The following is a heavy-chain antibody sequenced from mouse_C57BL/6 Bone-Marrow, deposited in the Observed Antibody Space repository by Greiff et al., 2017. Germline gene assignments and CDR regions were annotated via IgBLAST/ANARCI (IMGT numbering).Heavy chain of an antibody. V-gene: IGHV7-1*01. D-gene: IGHD2-4*01. CDR2: SRNKANDYTT. CDR1: GFTFSDFY. Sequence: EVKLVESGGGLVQSGRSLRLSCATSGFTFSDFYMEWIRQAPGKGLEWIAASRNKANDYTTEYSASVKGRFIVSRDTSQSILYLQMNALRAEDTAIYYCARDAEIYDYDVDWYFDVWGTGTTVTVSS. J-gene: IGHJ1*03. CDR3: ARDAEIYDYDVDWYFDV.